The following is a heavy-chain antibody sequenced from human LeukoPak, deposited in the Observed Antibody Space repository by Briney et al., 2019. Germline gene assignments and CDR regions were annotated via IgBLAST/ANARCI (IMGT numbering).Heavy chain of an antibody. CDR3: ARGPPIRGYRYGYDTGYYYSYSMDV. Sequence: SVKVSCKASGGTFSSYAISWVRQAPGQGLEWMGGINPIFGIANYAQKFQGRVTITADKSTSTAYMELSSLRSEDTAVYYCARGPPIRGYRYGYDTGYYYSYSMDVWGKGTTVTISS. J-gene: IGHJ6*03. D-gene: IGHD5-18*01. V-gene: IGHV1-69*17. CDR1: GGTFSSYA. CDR2: INPIFGIA.